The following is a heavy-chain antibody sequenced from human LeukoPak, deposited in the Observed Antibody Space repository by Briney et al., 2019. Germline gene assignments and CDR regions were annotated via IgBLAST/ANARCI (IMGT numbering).Heavy chain of an antibody. D-gene: IGHD3-22*01. CDR1: GFTFSSYW. V-gene: IGHV3-7*03. Sequence: PGGSLRLSCAASGFTFSSYWMSWVRQAPGKGLEWVANIKKDGSEKYYVDSVKGRFTISRDNAKNSLYLQMNSLRAGDTALYYCAKDISGPENFYYLFDYWGQGTLVTVSS. J-gene: IGHJ4*02. CDR2: IKKDGSEK. CDR3: AKDISGPENFYYLFDY.